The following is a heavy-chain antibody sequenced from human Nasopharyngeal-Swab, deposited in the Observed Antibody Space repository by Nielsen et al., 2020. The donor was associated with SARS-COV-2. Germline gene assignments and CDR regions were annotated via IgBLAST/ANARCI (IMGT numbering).Heavy chain of an antibody. J-gene: IGHJ6*03. CDR3: ARDVVVETYYYYYMDV. CDR1: GFTFSSYS. V-gene: IGHV3-48*01. CDR2: ISSSSSTI. Sequence: GGSLRLSCAASGFTFSSYSMNWVRQAPGKGLEWVSYISSSSSTIYYADSVEGRFTISRDNAKNSLYLQMNSLRAEDTAVYYCARDVVVETYYYYYMDVWGKGTTVTVSS. D-gene: IGHD2-2*01.